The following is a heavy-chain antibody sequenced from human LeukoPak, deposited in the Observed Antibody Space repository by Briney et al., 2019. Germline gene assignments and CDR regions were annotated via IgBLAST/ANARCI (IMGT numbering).Heavy chain of an antibody. Sequence: GSVTVSCKASGYTFTGYYMHWVRQAPGQGLEWMGWINPKSGGTNYAQTFQGRVTMTRDTSISTAYMELSRLRSDDTAVYYCARDSYCSSTSCYRESYYGMDVWGQGPTVTVSS. D-gene: IGHD2-2*01. J-gene: IGHJ6*02. CDR2: INPKSGGT. CDR1: GYTFTGYY. V-gene: IGHV1-2*02. CDR3: ARDSYCSSTSCYRESYYGMDV.